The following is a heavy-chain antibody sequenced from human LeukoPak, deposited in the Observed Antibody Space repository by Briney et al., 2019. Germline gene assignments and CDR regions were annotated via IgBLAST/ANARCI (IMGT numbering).Heavy chain of an antibody. CDR2: IYYSGST. D-gene: IGHD2-15*01. J-gene: IGHJ3*02. Sequence: SETLSLTCTVSGGSVSSGSYYWSWIRQPPGKGLEWIGYIYYSGSTNYNPSLKSRVTISEDTSKNQFSLKLSSVTAADTAVYYCAREDCSGGSCYSLLNAFDIWGQGTMVTVSS. V-gene: IGHV4-61*01. CDR3: AREDCSGGSCYSLLNAFDI. CDR1: GGSVSSGSYY.